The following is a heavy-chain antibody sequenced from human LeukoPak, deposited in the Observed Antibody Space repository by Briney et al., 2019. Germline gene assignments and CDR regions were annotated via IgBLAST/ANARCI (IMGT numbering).Heavy chain of an antibody. J-gene: IGHJ4*02. Sequence: PGGSLRLSCAASGFTFSDYYMRWIRQAPGKGLGWVSYISSSGSTIYYADSVKGRFTISRDNAKNSLYLQMNSLRAEDTAVYYCASILGYCSSTSCYAFDYWGQGTLVTVSS. D-gene: IGHD2-2*01. CDR2: ISSSGSTI. V-gene: IGHV3-11*04. CDR1: GFTFSDYY. CDR3: ASILGYCSSTSCYAFDY.